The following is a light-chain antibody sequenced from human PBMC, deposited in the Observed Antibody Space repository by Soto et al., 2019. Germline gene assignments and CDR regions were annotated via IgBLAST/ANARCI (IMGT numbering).Light chain of an antibody. J-gene: IGKJ5*01. CDR3: QQYNSYPIT. Sequence: DIQMTQSPSTLSASVGDRVTITCRASQSISSWLAWYQQEPGKAPKILIYKASSVESGVPSRFSGSESGTEFTLTISSLQPDDFATYYCQQYNSYPITFGQGTRLEIK. CDR1: QSISSW. V-gene: IGKV1-5*03. CDR2: KAS.